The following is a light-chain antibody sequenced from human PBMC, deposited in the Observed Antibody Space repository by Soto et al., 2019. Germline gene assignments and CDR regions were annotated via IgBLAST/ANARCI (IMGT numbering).Light chain of an antibody. V-gene: IGKV3-11*01. CDR3: QQRSNWPPTWT. Sequence: EIVLTQSPATLSLSPGERATLSCRASQSVSSDLAWYQQKPGQAPRLLIYDASNRATGIPARLSGSGSGTDFPLTISSPEPEAVAVDYCQQRSNWPPTWTVGQGTKVEIK. J-gene: IGKJ1*01. CDR1: QSVSSD. CDR2: DAS.